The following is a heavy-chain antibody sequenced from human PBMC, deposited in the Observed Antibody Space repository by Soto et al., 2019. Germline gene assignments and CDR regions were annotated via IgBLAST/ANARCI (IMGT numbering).Heavy chain of an antibody. CDR3: ARPYCSGGSCAAFDI. CDR1: GFTFSSYG. V-gene: IGHV3-33*01. CDR2: IWYDGSNK. D-gene: IGHD2-15*01. Sequence: GGSLRLSCAASGFTFSSYGMHWVRQAPGKGLEWVAVIWYDGSNKYYADSVKGRFTISRDNSKNTLYLQMNSLRAEDTAVYYCARPYCSGGSCAAFDIWGQGTMVTVSS. J-gene: IGHJ3*02.